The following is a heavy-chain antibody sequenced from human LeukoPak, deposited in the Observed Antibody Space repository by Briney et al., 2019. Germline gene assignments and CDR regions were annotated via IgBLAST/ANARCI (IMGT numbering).Heavy chain of an antibody. J-gene: IGHJ4*02. V-gene: IGHV3-48*01. Sequence: GGSLRLSCVASGFIFSDYNMNWVRQAPGKGLEWVSYISSSSTTIYYADSVKGRFTISRDNAKKSVYLQMNSLRAEDTAVFYCAFSGTYGVYWGQGTLVTASS. CDR2: ISSSSTTI. D-gene: IGHD1-26*01. CDR1: GFIFSDYN. CDR3: AFSGTYGVY.